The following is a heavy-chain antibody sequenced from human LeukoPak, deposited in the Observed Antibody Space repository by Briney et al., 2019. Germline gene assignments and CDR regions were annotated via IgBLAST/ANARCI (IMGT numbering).Heavy chain of an antibody. CDR2: INPNSGGT. Sequence: ASVKVSCKASGYTFTGYYMHWVRQAPGQGLEWMGWINPNSGGTNYAQKFQGRVTMTEDTSTDTAYMELSSLRSEDTAVYYCATDRGRWLQLPDYWGQGTLVTVSS. J-gene: IGHJ4*02. V-gene: IGHV1-2*02. CDR1: GYTFTGYY. D-gene: IGHD5-24*01. CDR3: ATDRGRWLQLPDY.